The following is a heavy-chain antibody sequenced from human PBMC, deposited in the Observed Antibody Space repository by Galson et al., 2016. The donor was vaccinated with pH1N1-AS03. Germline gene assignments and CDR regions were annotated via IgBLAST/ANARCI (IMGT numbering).Heavy chain of an antibody. Sequence: APGKGLEWVSGINWLGGSTGYADSVKGRFTISRDNAKKSLYLQMSSLRVEDTASYYCARDFYDSSGYFKAPFDYWGQGALVTVSS. D-gene: IGHD3-22*01. CDR3: ARDFYDSSGYFKAPFDY. J-gene: IGHJ4*02. CDR2: INWLGGST. V-gene: IGHV3-20*03.